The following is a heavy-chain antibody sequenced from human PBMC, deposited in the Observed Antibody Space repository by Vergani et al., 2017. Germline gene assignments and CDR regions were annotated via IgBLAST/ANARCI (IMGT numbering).Heavy chain of an antibody. Sequence: QLQLQESGPGLVKPSETLSLTCTVSGGSISSSSYYWGWIRQPPGKGLEWIGEINHSGSTNYNPSLKSRVTILGDTSKNPFSLKLSSVTSADTAVYYCARSTTVTTFYYYYYMDVWGKGTTVTVSS. CDR1: GGSISSSSYY. CDR3: ARSTTVTTFYYYYYMDV. D-gene: IGHD4-11*01. J-gene: IGHJ6*03. V-gene: IGHV4-39*07. CDR2: INHSGST.